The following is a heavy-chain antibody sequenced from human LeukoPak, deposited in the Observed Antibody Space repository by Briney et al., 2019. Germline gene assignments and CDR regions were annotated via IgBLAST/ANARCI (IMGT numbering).Heavy chain of an antibody. V-gene: IGHV4-59*01. D-gene: IGHD6-13*01. CDR3: ARGTGIAPSYYYYYYYMDV. CDR1: GGSISSYY. CDR2: IYYSGST. J-gene: IGHJ6*03. Sequence: PSETLSLTCTVSGGSISSYYWSWIRQPPGKGLEWIGYIYYSGSTNYNPSLKSRVTISVDTSKNQFSLKLSSVTAADTAVYYCARGTGIAPSYYYYYYYMDVWGKGTTVTVSS.